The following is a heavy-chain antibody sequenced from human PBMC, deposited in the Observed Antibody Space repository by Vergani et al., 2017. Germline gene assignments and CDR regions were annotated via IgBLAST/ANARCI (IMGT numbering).Heavy chain of an antibody. D-gene: IGHD6-19*01. V-gene: IGHV3-7*01. CDR2: INEDGGGK. J-gene: IGHJ4*02. CDR1: GITFSNYW. Sequence: EVQLVESGGGLVQPGGSLRLSCAASGITFSNYWMAWVRQAPGKGLEWVANINEDGGGKYYLGSVKGRFTISRDNTKTSLDLQINSLRADDTAVYYCARVGKRGWDFDYWGQGTLITVSS. CDR3: ARVGKRGWDFDY.